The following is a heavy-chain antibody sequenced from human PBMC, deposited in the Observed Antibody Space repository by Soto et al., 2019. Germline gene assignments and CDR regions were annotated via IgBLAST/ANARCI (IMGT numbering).Heavy chain of an antibody. CDR3: ARTAYGEYYDYSGYYYNF. J-gene: IGHJ4*01. CDR1: GYRFSDNW. CDR2: IYPGDFDT. D-gene: IGHD3-22*01. V-gene: IGHV5-51*01. Sequence: PGESLKISCKSSGYRFSDNWIAWVRQMPGKGLEWMGTIYPGDFDTRYSPSFQGQVTISADKSISTAYLQWSALRASDTAMYYCARTAYGEYYDYSGYYYNFWGQGTLVTVSS.